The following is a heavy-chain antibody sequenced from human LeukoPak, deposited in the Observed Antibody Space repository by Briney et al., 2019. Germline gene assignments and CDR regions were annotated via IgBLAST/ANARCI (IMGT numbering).Heavy chain of an antibody. CDR3: ARALHTGYYGMDV. V-gene: IGHV4-59*01. CDR2: IYYSGST. CDR1: GGSISSYY. Sequence: ASETLSLTCTVSGGSISSYYWSWIRQPPGKGLEWIGYIYYSGSTNYNPSLKSRVTISVDTSKNQFSLKLSSVTAADTAVYYCARALHTGYYGMDVWGQGTTVTVSS. J-gene: IGHJ6*02. D-gene: IGHD3-10*01.